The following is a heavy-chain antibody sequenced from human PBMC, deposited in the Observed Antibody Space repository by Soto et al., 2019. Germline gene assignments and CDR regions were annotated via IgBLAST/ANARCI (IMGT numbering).Heavy chain of an antibody. CDR2: IIPIFGTA. Sequence: QVQLVQSGAEVKKPGSSVKVSCKASGGTFSSYAISWVRQAPGQGLEWMGGIIPIFGTANYAQKFQGRVTITADKSTSTAYMELSSLRSEDTDVYYCARDVEGYCSGGSCYSRYYGMDVWGQGTTVTVSS. D-gene: IGHD2-15*01. J-gene: IGHJ6*02. CDR1: GGTFSSYA. CDR3: ARDVEGYCSGGSCYSRYYGMDV. V-gene: IGHV1-69*06.